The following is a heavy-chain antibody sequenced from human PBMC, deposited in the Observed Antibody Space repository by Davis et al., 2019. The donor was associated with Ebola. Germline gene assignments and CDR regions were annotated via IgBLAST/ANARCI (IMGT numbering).Heavy chain of an antibody. V-gene: IGHV3-53*01. CDR1: GFTVSSNY. J-gene: IGHJ4*02. D-gene: IGHD6-19*01. Sequence: GESLKISCAASGFTVSSNYMSWVRQAPGKGLEWVSVIYSGGSTYYADSVKGRFTISRHNSKNTLYLQMNSLRAEDTAVYYCARGSGYSSGWYDYWGQGTLVTVSS. CDR2: IYSGGST. CDR3: ARGSGYSSGWYDY.